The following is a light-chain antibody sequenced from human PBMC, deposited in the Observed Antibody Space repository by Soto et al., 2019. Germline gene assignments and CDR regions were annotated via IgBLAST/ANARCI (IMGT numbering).Light chain of an antibody. CDR1: QSIGDS. CDR2: RAS. J-gene: IGKJ1*01. V-gene: IGKV1-5*03. Sequence: DVQMTQSPSTVSASIGDRVTITCRARQSIGDSLAWYHQKPGQGPKVLIYRASSLQRGVPSRFSGSGGGTEFTLTISSLQPDDFGTYYCQQYHSYSLTFGQGTKVEIK. CDR3: QQYHSYSLT.